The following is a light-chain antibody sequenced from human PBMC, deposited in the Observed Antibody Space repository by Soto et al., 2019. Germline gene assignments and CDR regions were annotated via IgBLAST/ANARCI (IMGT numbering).Light chain of an antibody. CDR2: VAS. CDR1: KSVSSSY. V-gene: IGKV3-20*01. J-gene: IGKJ5*01. Sequence: EIVLTQFPGTLSLSPGERATLSCRASKSVSSSYLAWYQQKPGQAPRLLLYVASSRATGIPDRFSGSGSGTDFTLTISRLEPEDFAVYYCQQYGSSPPITCGQGTRLEIK. CDR3: QQYGSSPPIT.